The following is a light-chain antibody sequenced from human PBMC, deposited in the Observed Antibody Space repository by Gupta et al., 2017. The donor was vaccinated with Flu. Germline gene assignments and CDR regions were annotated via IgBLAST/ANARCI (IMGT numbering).Light chain of an antibody. J-gene: IGLJ2*01. CDR1: SSDVGGDDD. V-gene: IGLV2-11*01. Sequence: MSCTGSSSDVGGDDDGSWYQQHPGKGPKIMIYDVTKRPAGVSDRFSGAKSGNTAFLTVSGLQAEDDADYYCCSYAGSYAGNYYLFGGGTKLTVL. CDR3: CSYAGSYAGNYYL. CDR2: DVT.